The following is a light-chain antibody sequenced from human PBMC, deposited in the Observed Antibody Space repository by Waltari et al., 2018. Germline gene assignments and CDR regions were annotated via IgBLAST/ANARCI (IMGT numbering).Light chain of an antibody. V-gene: IGLV3-1*01. Sequence: SELTQPPSMSVSPGQTASITCSGDKLGDQYVSWFQQRPGQSPTLVIYQDKERPSGIPERFSGSNSGTTATLTISGTQALDEADYYCQAWDSGPAVFGTGTKVTVL. CDR3: QAWDSGPAV. J-gene: IGLJ1*01. CDR1: KLGDQY. CDR2: QDK.